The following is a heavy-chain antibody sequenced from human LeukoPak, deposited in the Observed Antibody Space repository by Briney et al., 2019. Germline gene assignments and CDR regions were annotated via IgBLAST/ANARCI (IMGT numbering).Heavy chain of an antibody. CDR3: AKCQDGYNQVDNY. CDR2: INTNSGGT. CDR1: GYTFTRYY. J-gene: IGHJ4*02. V-gene: IGHV1-2*02. D-gene: IGHD5-24*01. Sequence: ASVKVSCKASGYTFTRYYLYWLRQAPAPGIEWMGCINTNSGGTNYAQTFQGRFTMTRDKSISTAYMEMSRLRSDDTAVYYCAKCQDGYNQVDNYWGQGTLVTVSS.